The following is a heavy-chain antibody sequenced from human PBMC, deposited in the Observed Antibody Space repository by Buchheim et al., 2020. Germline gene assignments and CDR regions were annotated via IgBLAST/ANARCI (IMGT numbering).Heavy chain of an antibody. CDR2: ISSSSSTI. CDR3: ARAEGYSYGSFYYYYGMDV. Sequence: EVQLVESGGGLVQPGGSLRLSCAASGFTFSSYSMNWVRQAPGKGLEWVSYISSSSSTIYYAESVKGRFTISRDKAKNSLYLQMNSLRAEDTAVYYCARAEGYSYGSFYYYYGMDVWGQGTT. J-gene: IGHJ6*02. CDR1: GFTFSSYS. V-gene: IGHV3-48*01. D-gene: IGHD5-18*01.